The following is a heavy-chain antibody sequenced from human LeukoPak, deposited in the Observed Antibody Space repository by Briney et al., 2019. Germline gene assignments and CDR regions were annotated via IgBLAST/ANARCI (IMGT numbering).Heavy chain of an antibody. J-gene: IGHJ2*01. D-gene: IGHD4-17*01. CDR1: GFTFDDYA. CDR3: AKDRGDYGDYGPYWYFDL. CDR2: ISWSSGSI. Sequence: GGSLRLSCAASGFTFDDYAMHWVRQAPGKGLEWVSGISWSSGSIGYADSVKGRFTISRDNAKNSLYLQMNSLRAEDTALYYCAKDRGDYGDYGPYWYFDLWGRGTLVTVSS. V-gene: IGHV3-9*01.